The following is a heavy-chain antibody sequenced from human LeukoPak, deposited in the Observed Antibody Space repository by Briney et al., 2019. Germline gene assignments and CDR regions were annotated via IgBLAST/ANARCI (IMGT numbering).Heavy chain of an antibody. CDR1: GGSISSYY. CDR2: IYYSGST. D-gene: IGHD3-22*01. Sequence: PSETLSLTCTVSGGSISSYYWSWIRQPPGKGLEWIGYIYYSGSTNYNPSLKSRVTISVDTSKNQFSLKLRSVTAADTAVYYCARGYDSSGSIPAHFDYWGQGTLVTVSS. J-gene: IGHJ4*02. V-gene: IGHV4-59*01. CDR3: ARGYDSSGSIPAHFDY.